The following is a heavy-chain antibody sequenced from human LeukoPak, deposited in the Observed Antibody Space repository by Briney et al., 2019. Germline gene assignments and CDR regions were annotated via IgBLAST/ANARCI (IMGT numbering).Heavy chain of an antibody. CDR1: GFTFSSYA. D-gene: IGHD6-19*01. CDR3: AGYSSGWSNGLDY. CDR2: ISGSGGST. V-gene: IGHV3-23*01. J-gene: IGHJ4*02. Sequence: GGSLRLSCAASGFTFSSYAMSWVRQAPGKGLEWVSAISGSGGSTYYADSVKGRFTISRDNSKNTLYLQMNSLRAEDTAVYYCAGYSSGWSNGLDYWGQGTLVTVSS.